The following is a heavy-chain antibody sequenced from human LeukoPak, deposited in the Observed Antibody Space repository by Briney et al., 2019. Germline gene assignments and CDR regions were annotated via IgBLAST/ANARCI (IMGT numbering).Heavy chain of an antibody. D-gene: IGHD4-17*01. V-gene: IGHV4-30-4*08. CDR2: IYYSGST. CDR3: ARGTPYRDYPFDY. Sequence: SETLSLTCTVSGGSISSGSYYWSWIRQPAGKGLEWIGYIYYSGSTYYNPSLKSRVTISVDTSKNQFSLKLSSLTAADTVLYYSARGTPYRDYPFDYWGQGTLVTVSS. CDR1: GGSISSGSYY. J-gene: IGHJ4*02.